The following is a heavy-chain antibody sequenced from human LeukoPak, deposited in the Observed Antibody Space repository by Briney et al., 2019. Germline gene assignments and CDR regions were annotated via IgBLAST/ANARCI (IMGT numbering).Heavy chain of an antibody. V-gene: IGHV4-38-2*02. D-gene: IGHD3-3*01. J-gene: IGHJ4*02. CDR1: KYSISSGYY. CDR3: ARRGFLEPHFYY. CDR2: IYHSGTT. Sequence: SETLSLTCTVSKYSISSGYYWGWIRQPPGKGLEWTGSIYHSGTTYYNPSLKSRVTISVDTPKNQFPLKLSSVTAADTAVYYCARRGFLEPHFYYWGQGTLVTVSS.